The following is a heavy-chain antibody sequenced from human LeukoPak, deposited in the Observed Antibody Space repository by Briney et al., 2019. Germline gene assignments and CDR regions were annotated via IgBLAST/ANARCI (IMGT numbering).Heavy chain of an antibody. CDR2: IYYGAST. Sequence: SQTLSLTCTVSGGSFSSSSYYWGWIRQPPGKGLEWIGSIYYGASTYYNPSLKSRVTISVYTSKNQFSLKLIPVTAPDTAVYYCASVGAEAGPIWWFDPWGQGTLVHVSS. J-gene: IGHJ5*02. CDR1: GGSFSSSSYY. CDR3: ASVGAEAGPIWWFDP. V-gene: IGHV4-39*01. D-gene: IGHD6-13*01.